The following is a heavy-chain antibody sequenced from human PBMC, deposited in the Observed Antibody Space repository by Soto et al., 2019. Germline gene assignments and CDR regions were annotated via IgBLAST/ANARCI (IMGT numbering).Heavy chain of an antibody. CDR3: GRLFHYYGSGSYVVDWFDP. CDR2: IYYSGST. J-gene: IGHJ5*02. Sequence: SETLSLTCTVSGGYISSYYWSWIRQPPGKGLEWIGYIYYSGSTNYNPSLKSRVTISVDTSKNQFSLKLSSVTAADTAVYYCGRLFHYYGSGSYVVDWFDPWGQGTLVTVSS. D-gene: IGHD3-10*01. V-gene: IGHV4-59*01. CDR1: GGYISSYY.